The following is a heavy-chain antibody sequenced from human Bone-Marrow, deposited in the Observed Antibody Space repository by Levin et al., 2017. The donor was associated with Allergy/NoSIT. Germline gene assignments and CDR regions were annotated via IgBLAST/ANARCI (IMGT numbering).Heavy chain of an antibody. CDR3: ARYPDGTSIV. J-gene: IGHJ1*01. D-gene: IGHD1-26*01. Sequence: LAGGSLRLSCAASGFRFSSFAMHWVRQAPGKGLEWVAVIWYDGNDKSYADSVKGRFTISRDNSKNTLYLQMNNLRDDDTAIYYCARYPDGTSIVWGQGTLVTVSS. V-gene: IGHV3-33*01. CDR1: GFRFSSFA. CDR2: IWYDGNDK.